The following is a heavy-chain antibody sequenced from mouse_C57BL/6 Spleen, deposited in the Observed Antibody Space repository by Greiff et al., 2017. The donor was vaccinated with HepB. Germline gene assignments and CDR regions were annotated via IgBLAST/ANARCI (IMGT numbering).Heavy chain of an antibody. Sequence: QVQLQQSGAELVRPGASVTLSCKASGYTFTDYEMHWVKQTPVHGLEWIGAIDPETGGTAYNQKFKGKAILTADKSSSTAYMELRSLTSEDSAVYYCTTYSNYDPWFAYWGQGTLATVSA. CDR1: GYTFTDYE. V-gene: IGHV1-15*01. CDR3: TTYSNYDPWFAY. CDR2: IDPETGGT. J-gene: IGHJ3*01. D-gene: IGHD2-5*01.